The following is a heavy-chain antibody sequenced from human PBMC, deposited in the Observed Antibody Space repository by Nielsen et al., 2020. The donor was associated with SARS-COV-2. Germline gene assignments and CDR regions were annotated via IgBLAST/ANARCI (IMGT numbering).Heavy chain of an antibody. D-gene: IGHD3-22*01. CDR1: GLTFSTYS. J-gene: IGHJ4*02. V-gene: IGHV3-21*06. CDR2: ISASGSYK. CDR3: AGDGGGGYDIREGLDY. Sequence: GESLKISCAASGLTFSTYSIMWVRQAPGKGLEWVSHISASGSYKYYANSVKGRFTISRDNSRNTLYLQMNSLRAEDTAIYYCAGDGGGGYDIREGLDYWGQGTQVTVSS.